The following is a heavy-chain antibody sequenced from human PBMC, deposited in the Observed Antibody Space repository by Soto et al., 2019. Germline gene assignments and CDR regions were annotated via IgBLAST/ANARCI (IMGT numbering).Heavy chain of an antibody. V-gene: IGHV1-3*01. CDR1: GYTFTSYA. CDR3: ASGGSSIAGFDY. CDR2: INAGNGNT. Sequence: QVQLVQSGAEVKKPGASVKVSCKASGYTFTSYAMHWVRQAPGQRLEWMGWINAGNGNTKYSQKFQGRVTLTRDTSASTAYMELSSVRSEDTAGYYCASGGSSIAGFDYWGQGTLVPVSS. D-gene: IGHD2-15*01. J-gene: IGHJ4*02.